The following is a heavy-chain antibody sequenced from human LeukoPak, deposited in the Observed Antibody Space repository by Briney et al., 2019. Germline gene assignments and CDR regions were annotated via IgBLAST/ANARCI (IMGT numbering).Heavy chain of an antibody. Sequence: GGSLRLSCAASGFTFSNAWMSWVRQAPGKGLEWVGRIKSKPAGGSTDYAAPIKGRFTISRDDSKNTLYLQVNSLKVEDTAVYYCAPRDWKGDSWGQGTLVTVSS. CDR3: APRDWKGDS. CDR1: GFTFSNAW. V-gene: IGHV3-15*01. J-gene: IGHJ4*02. D-gene: IGHD1-1*01. CDR2: IKSKPAGGST.